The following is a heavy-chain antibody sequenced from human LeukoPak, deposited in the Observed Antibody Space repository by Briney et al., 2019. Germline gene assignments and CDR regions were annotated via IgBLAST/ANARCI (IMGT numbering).Heavy chain of an antibody. CDR3: AREPPYCGGDCYSGPLDY. CDR1: GYTFTSYY. Sequence: ASVKVSCKASGYTFTSYYMHWVRQAPGQGLEWMGIINPSGGSTSCAQKFQGRVTMTRDTSASTVYMELSSLRSEDTAVYYCAREPPYCGGDCYSGPLDYWGQGTLVTVSS. V-gene: IGHV1-46*01. D-gene: IGHD2-21*02. CDR2: INPSGGST. J-gene: IGHJ4*02.